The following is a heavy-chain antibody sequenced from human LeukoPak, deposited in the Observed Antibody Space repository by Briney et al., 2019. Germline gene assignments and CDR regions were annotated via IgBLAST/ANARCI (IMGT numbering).Heavy chain of an antibody. V-gene: IGHV3-74*01. CDR2: INSDGSST. CDR3: ARSAYDSSGYYHDAFDI. J-gene: IGHJ3*02. D-gene: IGHD3-22*01. CDR1: GFTFSSYW. Sequence: PGGSLRLSCAASGFTFSSYWMHWVRQAPGKGLVWVSRINSDGSSTSYADSVKGRFTISRDNAKNTLYLQMNSLRAEDTAVYYCARSAYDSSGYYHDAFDIWGQGTMVTVPS.